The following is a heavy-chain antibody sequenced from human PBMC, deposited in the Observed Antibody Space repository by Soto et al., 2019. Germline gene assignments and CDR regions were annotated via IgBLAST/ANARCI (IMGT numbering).Heavy chain of an antibody. CDR2: IIPIFGTA. CDR3: ARAGYYYGSGPMRFAP. V-gene: IGHV1-69*13. CDR1: GGTFSSYA. Sequence: SVKVSCKASGGTFSSYAISWVRHAPGQGLEWMGGIIPIFGTANYAQKFQGRVTITADESTSTAYMELSSLRSEDTAGYYCARAGYYYGSGPMRFAPWGQGTLVTVSS. J-gene: IGHJ5*02. D-gene: IGHD3-10*01.